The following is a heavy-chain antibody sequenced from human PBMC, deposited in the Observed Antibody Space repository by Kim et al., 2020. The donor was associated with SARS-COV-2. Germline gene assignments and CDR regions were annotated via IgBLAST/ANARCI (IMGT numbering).Heavy chain of an antibody. CDR2: IYWDDDK. Sequence: GKALGWLALIYWDDDKRYSPSLKSRLTITKDTSKNQVVLTMTNMDPVDTATYYCAHRLLLWFGESFDYWGQGTLVTVSS. D-gene: IGHD3-10*01. J-gene: IGHJ4*02. CDR3: AHRLLLWFGESFDY. V-gene: IGHV2-5*02.